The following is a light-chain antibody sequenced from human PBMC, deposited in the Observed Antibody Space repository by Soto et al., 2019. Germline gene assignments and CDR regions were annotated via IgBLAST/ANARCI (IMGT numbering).Light chain of an antibody. Sequence: DIQITQSPSTLSASVGDRVTIICRASQSISTWLAWYQLKPGEAPKLLIYDESTLEGGVRSRFSGIGSGTEFTLTISGLQADDFATYYCQHSWTFGQGTKVDNK. J-gene: IGKJ1*01. CDR2: DES. CDR1: QSISTW. V-gene: IGKV1-5*02. CDR3: QHSWT.